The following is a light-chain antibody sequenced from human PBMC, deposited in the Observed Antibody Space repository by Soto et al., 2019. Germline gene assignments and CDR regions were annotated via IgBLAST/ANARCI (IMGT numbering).Light chain of an antibody. CDR3: SSYTGSITPVV. Sequence: QSVLTQPASVSGSPGQSITISCTGTSNDIGGYNYVSWYQQHPGKAPKLMIYEVSNRPSGVSNRFSGSKSGNTASLTISGLQTEDEADYYCSSYTGSITPVVFGGGTKVTVL. V-gene: IGLV2-14*01. J-gene: IGLJ2*01. CDR1: SNDIGGYNY. CDR2: EVS.